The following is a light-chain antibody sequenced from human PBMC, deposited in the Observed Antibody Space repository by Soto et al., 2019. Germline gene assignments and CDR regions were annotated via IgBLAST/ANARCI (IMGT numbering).Light chain of an antibody. Sequence: EIVMTQSPATLSVSPGERVTFSCRASQSVTSSLAWYQHKPGQAPRLLISGASTGATGIPARFSGSGSGTEFTLTINSLQSEDFAIYYWQQYNNWPVTFGGGTKVEIK. V-gene: IGKV3-15*01. CDR2: GAS. J-gene: IGKJ4*01. CDR3: QQYNNWPVT. CDR1: QSVTSS.